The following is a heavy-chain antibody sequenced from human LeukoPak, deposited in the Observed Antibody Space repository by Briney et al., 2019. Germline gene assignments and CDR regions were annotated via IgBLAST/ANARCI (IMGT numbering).Heavy chain of an antibody. J-gene: IGHJ4*02. CDR2: IYYSGST. CDR1: GGSISSYY. CDR3: ARVSQLTYYYDSSGYYYDY. D-gene: IGHD3-22*01. V-gene: IGHV4-59*08. Sequence: SETLSLTCTVSGGSISSYYWSWIRQPPGKGLEWIGYIYYSGSTNYNPSLKSRVTISVDTSKNQFSLKLSSVIAADTAVYYCARVSQLTYYYDSSGYYYDYWGQGTLVTVSS.